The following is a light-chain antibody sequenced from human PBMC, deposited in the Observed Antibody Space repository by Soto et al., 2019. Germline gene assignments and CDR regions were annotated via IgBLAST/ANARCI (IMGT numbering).Light chain of an antibody. J-gene: IGLJ2*01. CDR1: SSDVGGYKY. Sequence: QSVLTQPASVSGSPGQSITISCTGTSSDVGGYKYVSWYQQHPGKVPKLLIYEVTKRPPGVPDRFSGSKSGNTASLIVSGLQAEDEADYYCSSFAGAPVVFGGGTKLTVL. CDR2: EVT. CDR3: SSFAGAPVV. V-gene: IGLV2-8*01.